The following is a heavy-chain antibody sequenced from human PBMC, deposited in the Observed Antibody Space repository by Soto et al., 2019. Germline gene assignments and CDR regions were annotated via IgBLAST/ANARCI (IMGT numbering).Heavy chain of an antibody. J-gene: IGHJ4*02. Sequence: QVQLVQSGAEVKKPGASVKVSCKASGYTFTTYGISWVRQAPGQGLEWMGWISAYNGNTKYAQKFQGRVTMTTDTSTSTVDMELRSPRSDDTAVYFCARESIGDTYPAQWGQGTLVTVSS. CDR2: ISAYNGNT. CDR1: GYTFTTYG. D-gene: IGHD2-21*02. V-gene: IGHV1-18*01. CDR3: ARESIGDTYPAQ.